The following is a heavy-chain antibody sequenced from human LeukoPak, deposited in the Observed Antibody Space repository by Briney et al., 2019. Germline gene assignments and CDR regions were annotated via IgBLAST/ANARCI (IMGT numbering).Heavy chain of an antibody. CDR1: GGSISSYS. CDR3: ARERGEEYSSGWYKTNFFDT. J-gene: IGHJ4*02. D-gene: IGHD6-19*01. V-gene: IGHV4-59*12. CDR2: IYYSDNT. Sequence: SETLSLTCTVSGGSISSYSWSWIRQAPGKGLEWIGYIYYSDNTNYNPSLKSRVTISVDTSKNQFSLKLSSVTAADTALYYCARERGEEYSSGWYKTNFFDTWGQGTRVTVSS.